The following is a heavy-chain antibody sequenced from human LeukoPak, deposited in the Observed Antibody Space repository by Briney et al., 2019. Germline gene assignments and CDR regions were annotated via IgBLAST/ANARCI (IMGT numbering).Heavy chain of an antibody. Sequence: SETLSLTCTVSGYSISSGYYWGWIRQPPGKGLEWIGSIYHSGNTYYNPSLKSRVTISVDTSKHQFSLKLSSVTAADTAVYYCARNYYYMDVWGKGTTVTVSS. CDR3: ARNYYYMDV. CDR1: GYSISSGYY. CDR2: IYHSGNT. J-gene: IGHJ6*03. V-gene: IGHV4-38-2*02.